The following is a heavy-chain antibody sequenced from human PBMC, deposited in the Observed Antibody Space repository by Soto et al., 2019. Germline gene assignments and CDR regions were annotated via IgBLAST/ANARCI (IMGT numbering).Heavy chain of an antibody. D-gene: IGHD6-13*01. V-gene: IGHV1-69*13. CDR3: ARLAAAWRNP. J-gene: IGHJ5*02. Sequence: ASVKVSCKASGYTFTSYGISWVRQAPGQGLEWMGGIIPIFGTANYAQKFQGRVTITADESTSTAYMELSSLRSEDTAVYYCARLAAAWRNPWGQGTLVTVSS. CDR2: IIPIFGTA. CDR1: GYTFTSYG.